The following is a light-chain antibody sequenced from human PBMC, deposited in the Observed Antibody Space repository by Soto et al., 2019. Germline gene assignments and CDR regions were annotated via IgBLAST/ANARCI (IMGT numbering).Light chain of an antibody. CDR2: DAY. V-gene: IGKV3-11*01. CDR3: QERTNWPPGST. CDR1: QSVSPY. Sequence: ETVLTQSPATLSLSPGDRATLSCRTSQSVSPYLAWYKQRPGQAPRLLIYDAYNRASGIPARFSGSGSGTDFTLTISSLEPADFAVYYCQERTNWPPGSTFGPGTTVDIK. J-gene: IGKJ3*01.